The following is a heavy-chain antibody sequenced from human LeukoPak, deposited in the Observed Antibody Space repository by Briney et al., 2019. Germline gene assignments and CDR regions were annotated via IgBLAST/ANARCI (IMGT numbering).Heavy chain of an antibody. CDR3: ARDYTKNMIVERFFDY. CDR2: INPNSGGT. D-gene: IGHD3-22*01. J-gene: IGHJ4*02. Sequence: ASVKVSCKASGYTFTSYGISWVRQAPGQGLEWMGWINPNSGGTNYAQKFQGRVTMTRDTSISTAYMELSRLRSDDTAVYYCARDYTKNMIVERFFDYWGQGTLVTVSS. V-gene: IGHV1-2*02. CDR1: GYTFTSYG.